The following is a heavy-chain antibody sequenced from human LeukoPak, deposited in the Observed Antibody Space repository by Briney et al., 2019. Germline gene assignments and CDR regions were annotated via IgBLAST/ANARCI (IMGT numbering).Heavy chain of an antibody. CDR1: GFTFSSCS. V-gene: IGHV3-30*03. CDR2: ISYDGTNK. CDR3: ARAPMSYDSSGFGGAFDI. D-gene: IGHD3-22*01. Sequence: PGGSLRLSCAASGFTFSSCSMNWVRQAPGKGLEWVAVISYDGTNKYYADSVKGRFTISRDNSKNTMYLQMNSLRAEDTAMYYCARAPMSYDSSGFGGAFDIWGQGTMVTVSS. J-gene: IGHJ3*02.